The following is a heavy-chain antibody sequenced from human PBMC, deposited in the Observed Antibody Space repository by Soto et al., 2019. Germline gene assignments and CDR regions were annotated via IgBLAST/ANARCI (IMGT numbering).Heavy chain of an antibody. CDR2: IYHSGST. Sequence: SETLSLTCAVSSGSISSSNWWSWVRQPPGKGLEWIGEIYHSGSTNYNPSLKSRVTISVDNSKNQFSLKLSSVTAADTAVYYCARAMRLAAGSFDYWGPGTLVTVSS. CDR1: SGSISSSNW. D-gene: IGHD6-25*01. CDR3: ARAMRLAAGSFDY. J-gene: IGHJ4*02. V-gene: IGHV4-4*02.